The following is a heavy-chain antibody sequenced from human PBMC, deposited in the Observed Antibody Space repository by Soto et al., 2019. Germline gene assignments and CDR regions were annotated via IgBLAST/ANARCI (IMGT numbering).Heavy chain of an antibody. CDR3: ARGGPIGYSSSWTPFDY. Sequence: SLRLSCAASGFTFSSYGMHWVRQAPGKGLEWVAVIWYDGSNKYYADSVKGRFTISRDNSKNTLYLQMNSLRAEDTAVYYCARGGPIGYSSSWTPFDYWGQGTLVTVSS. J-gene: IGHJ4*02. CDR2: IWYDGSNK. CDR1: GFTFSSYG. D-gene: IGHD6-13*01. V-gene: IGHV3-33*01.